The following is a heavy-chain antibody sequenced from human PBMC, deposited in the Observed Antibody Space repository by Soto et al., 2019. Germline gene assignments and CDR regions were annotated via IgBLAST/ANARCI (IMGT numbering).Heavy chain of an antibody. J-gene: IGHJ4*02. Sequence: RGASLKISCKGSGYRFTSYWIGWVRQMPGKGLEWMGMIYPGDSATRYSPSFQAQVTISADKSISTSYLHLSTLRAADTAMYYCARHPCRSCAIEYWGQGTMVTVSS. V-gene: IGHV5-51*01. CDR1: GYRFTSYW. CDR3: ARHPCRSCAIEY. CDR2: IYPGDSAT. D-gene: IGHD6-13*01.